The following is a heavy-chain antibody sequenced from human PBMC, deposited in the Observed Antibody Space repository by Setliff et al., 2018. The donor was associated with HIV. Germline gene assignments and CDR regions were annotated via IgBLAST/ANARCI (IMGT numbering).Heavy chain of an antibody. CDR1: GYFISSGYY. D-gene: IGHD4-17*01. J-gene: IGHJ4*02. CDR2: LSHVGGT. Sequence: PSETLSLTCAVSGYFISSGYYWGWIRQPPGKGLEWIGSLSHVGGTYYNPSLKSRVTISIDTSMNQFSLRLTSVTAADTAVYYCARQLTTLDYFDYWGQGTLVTAPQ. CDR3: ARQLTTLDYFDY. V-gene: IGHV4-38-2*01.